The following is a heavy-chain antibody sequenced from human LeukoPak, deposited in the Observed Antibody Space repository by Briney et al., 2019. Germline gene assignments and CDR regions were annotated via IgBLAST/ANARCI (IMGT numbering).Heavy chain of an antibody. CDR2: INPNSGGT. CDR1: GYTFTGYY. Sequence: ASVKVSCKASGYTFTGYYIHWVRQAPGQGLEWMGWINPNSGGTNYAQKFQGRVTMTRDTSISTAYMELSRLRSDDTAVYYCARGVKQYSSGWTAFYYYYYYMDVWGKGTTVTVSS. V-gene: IGHV1-2*02. J-gene: IGHJ6*03. CDR3: ARGVKQYSSGWTAFYYYYYYMDV. D-gene: IGHD6-19*01.